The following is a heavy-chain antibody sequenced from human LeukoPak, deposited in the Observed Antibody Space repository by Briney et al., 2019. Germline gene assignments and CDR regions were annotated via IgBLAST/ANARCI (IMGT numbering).Heavy chain of an antibody. CDR3: ARDSTVRGVIVPQ. J-gene: IGHJ4*02. V-gene: IGHV3-23*01. D-gene: IGHD3-10*01. Sequence: GGSLRLSCAASGFTFSSHAMSWVRQAPGKGLEWVSAMSGNGGDTYYADSVRGRFTISRDNSKDTLYLQLNSLRAEDSAVYYCARDSTVRGVIVPQWGQGTLVTVSS. CDR1: GFTFSSHA. CDR2: MSGNGGDT.